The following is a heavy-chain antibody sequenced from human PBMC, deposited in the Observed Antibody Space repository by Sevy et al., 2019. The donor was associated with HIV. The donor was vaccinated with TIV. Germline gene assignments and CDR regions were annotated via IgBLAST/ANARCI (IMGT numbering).Heavy chain of an antibody. CDR3: ARDLYSGYADYYYYGMDV. J-gene: IGHJ6*02. CDR2: ISYDGSNK. CDR1: GFRFINHA. D-gene: IGHD5-12*01. V-gene: IGHV3-30*04. Sequence: GGSLRLSCAASGFRFINHAIHWVRQAPGKGLEWVAVISYDGSNKYYADSVKGRFTISRDTFKSTVYLEMDSLRGDDTAVYYCARDLYSGYADYYYYGMDVCGQGTTVTVSS.